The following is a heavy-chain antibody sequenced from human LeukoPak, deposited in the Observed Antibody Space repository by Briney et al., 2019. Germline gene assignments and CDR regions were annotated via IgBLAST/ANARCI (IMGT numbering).Heavy chain of an antibody. Sequence: PPETLSLTCAVYGGSLTGYYCGWIRQPPGKGREWIGEINHSVSTNYNPSLKSRVTISVDRSKDQFSLNLSSATATDTAVYYCARCCDGLGSRSGEEVVPAAMRASYFDYWGQGSLVTVSS. D-gene: IGHD2-2*01. CDR2: INHSVST. J-gene: IGHJ4*02. V-gene: IGHV4-34*01. CDR3: ARCCDGLGSRSGEEVVPAAMRASYFDY. CDR1: GGSLTGYY.